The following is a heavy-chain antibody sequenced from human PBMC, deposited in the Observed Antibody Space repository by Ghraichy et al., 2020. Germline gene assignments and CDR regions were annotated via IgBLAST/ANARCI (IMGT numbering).Heavy chain of an antibody. V-gene: IGHV3-48*02. J-gene: IGHJ4*02. CDR1: GFTFSYYS. Sequence: GGSLRLSCAASGFTFSYYSMHWVRQAPGKGLECVSYISSSGRTIYYTDSVEGRFTISRDNAKNSLYLQMSSLRDEDTALYYCARGSDFFDATPPGPDYWGQATLVSVSS. D-gene: IGHD2-15*01. CDR3: ARGSDFFDATPPGPDY. CDR2: ISSSGRTI.